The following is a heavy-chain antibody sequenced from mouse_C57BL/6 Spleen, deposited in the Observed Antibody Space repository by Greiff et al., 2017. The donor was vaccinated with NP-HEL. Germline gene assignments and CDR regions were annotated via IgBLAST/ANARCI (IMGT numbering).Heavy chain of an antibody. CDR2: ISNGGGST. CDR1: GFTFSDYY. V-gene: IGHV5-12*01. D-gene: IGHD2-4*01. J-gene: IGHJ4*01. Sequence: DVKLVESGGGLVQPGGSLKLSCAASGFTFSDYYMYWVRQTPEKRLEWVAYISNGGGSTYYPDTVKGRFTISRDNAKNTLYLQMSRLKSEDTAMCYCARDYDGYAMDYWGQGTSVTVSS. CDR3: ARDYDGYAMDY.